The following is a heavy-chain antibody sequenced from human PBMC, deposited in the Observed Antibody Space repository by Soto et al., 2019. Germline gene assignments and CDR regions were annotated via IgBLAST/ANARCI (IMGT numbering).Heavy chain of an antibody. D-gene: IGHD1-26*01. CDR1: GFTLSSYW. Sequence: ELQLVESGGGLVQPGGSLRLSCAASGFTLSSYWMYWVRQAPGKGLVWVSRIKTDGSITSYADSVKGRFTVSRDNARDTLYLHMNSLRAEDTAVYYCAKDASSVPEYWGQGTLVIVSS. V-gene: IGHV3-74*01. CDR2: IKTDGSIT. CDR3: AKDASSVPEY. J-gene: IGHJ4*02.